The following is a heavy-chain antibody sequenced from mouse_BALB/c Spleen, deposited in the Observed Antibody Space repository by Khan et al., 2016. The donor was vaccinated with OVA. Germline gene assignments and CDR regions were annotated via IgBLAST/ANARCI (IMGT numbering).Heavy chain of an antibody. Sequence: EVQLQESGPDLVKPSQSLSLTCTVTGYSITSGYSWHWIRPFPGNKLEWMGSIHYGGNTNYNPSLNSRISITRDTSRNQFFLQLNSVTTEDTATYDCARAGRWFPYWGQGTLVTVSA. J-gene: IGHJ3*01. V-gene: IGHV3-1*02. CDR3: ARAGRWFPY. CDR2: IHYGGNT. CDR1: GYSITSGYS.